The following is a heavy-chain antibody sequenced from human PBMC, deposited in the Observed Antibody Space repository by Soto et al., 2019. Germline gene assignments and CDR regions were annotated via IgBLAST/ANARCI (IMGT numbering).Heavy chain of an antibody. D-gene: IGHD3-9*01. Sequence: PGESLKISCKGSGYSFTIYKIAWVRQRPGKGLEWMGIIYPDDSDTRYSPSFQGQVTISADKSTSTAYLQWSSLNASDTAMYYCARHATYYDILGGYYFDYWGQGTLVTVSS. V-gene: IGHV5-51*01. CDR2: IYPDDSDT. J-gene: IGHJ4*02. CDR1: GYSFTIYK. CDR3: ARHATYYDILGGYYFDY.